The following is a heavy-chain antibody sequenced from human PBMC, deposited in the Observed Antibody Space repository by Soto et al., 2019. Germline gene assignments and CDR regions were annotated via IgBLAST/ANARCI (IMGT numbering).Heavy chain of an antibody. Sequence: GGSLRLSCAASGFTFSSYAMSWVRQAPGKGLEWVSAISGSGGSTYYADSVKGRFTISRDNSKNTLYLQMNSLRAEDTAVYYCAKESGLLWFGEPVFDYWGQGTLVTVSS. CDR1: GFTFSSYA. J-gene: IGHJ4*02. D-gene: IGHD3-10*01. V-gene: IGHV3-23*01. CDR3: AKESGLLWFGEPVFDY. CDR2: ISGSGGST.